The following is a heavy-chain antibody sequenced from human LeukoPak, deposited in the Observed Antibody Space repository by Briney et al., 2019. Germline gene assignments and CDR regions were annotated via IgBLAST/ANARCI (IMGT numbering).Heavy chain of an antibody. CDR3: ARGLMGYYDFWSGPHD. D-gene: IGHD3-3*01. CDR2: INPSGGST. CDR1: GYTFTSHY. J-gene: IGHJ4*02. Sequence: ASVKVSCKASGYTFTSHYMHWVRQAPGQGLEWMGIINPSGGSTSYAQKFQGRVTMTRDTSTSTVYMELSSLRSEDTAVYYCARGLMGYYDFWSGPHDWGQGTLVTVSS. V-gene: IGHV1-46*01.